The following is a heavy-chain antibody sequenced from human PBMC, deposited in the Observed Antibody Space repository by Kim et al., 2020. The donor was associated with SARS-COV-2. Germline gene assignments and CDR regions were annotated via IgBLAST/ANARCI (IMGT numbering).Heavy chain of an antibody. CDR2: ST. CDR3: ARVRGSWFDP. J-gene: IGHJ5*02. V-gene: IGHV4-59*01. Sequence: STNCNPALTSRVTISVETAKNQFALKLSSVAAADTAVYYCARVRGSWFDPWGQGTLVTVSS. D-gene: IGHD3-10*01.